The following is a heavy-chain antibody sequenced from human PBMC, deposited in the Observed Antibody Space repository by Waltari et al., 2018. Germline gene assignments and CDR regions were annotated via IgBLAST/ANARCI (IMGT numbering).Heavy chain of an antibody. CDR1: GGSISSSSYY. D-gene: IGHD3-10*01. V-gene: IGHV4-39*01. Sequence: QLQLQESGPGLVKPSETLSLTCTVSGGSISSSSYYWGWIRQPPGKGLEWIGRIDYSGGTYSNPSLKSRVTISVDTSKNQFSLKLGSVTAADTAVYYCARRASSPYYYGSGSYSYYFDYWGQGTLVTVSS. CDR3: ARRASSPYYYGSGSYSYYFDY. J-gene: IGHJ4*02. CDR2: IDYSGGT.